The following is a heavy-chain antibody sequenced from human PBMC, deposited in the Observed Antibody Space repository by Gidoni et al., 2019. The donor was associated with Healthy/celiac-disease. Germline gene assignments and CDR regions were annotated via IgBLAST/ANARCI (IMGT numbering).Heavy chain of an antibody. D-gene: IGHD3-3*01. Sequence: QVQLVQSGAEVKKPGSSVKVSCKASGGTFSSYAISWVRQAPGQGLEWMGGIIPIFGTANYAQKFQGRVTITADESTSTAYMELSSLRSEDTAVYYCASSTIFGVVITTHYYYGMDVLGQGTTVTVSS. CDR1: GGTFSSYA. CDR2: IIPIFGTA. V-gene: IGHV1-69*01. J-gene: IGHJ6*02. CDR3: ASSTIFGVVITTHYYYGMDV.